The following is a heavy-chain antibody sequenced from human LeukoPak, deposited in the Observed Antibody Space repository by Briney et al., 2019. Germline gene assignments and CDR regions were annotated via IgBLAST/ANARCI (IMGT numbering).Heavy chain of an antibody. CDR1: GGSFSGYY. J-gene: IGHJ4*02. D-gene: IGHD1-26*01. CDR2: INHSGST. CDR3: ARDQGGATPFDY. Sequence: SETLSLTCAVYGGSFSGYYWSWIRQPPGKGLEWIGEINHSGSTNYNPSLKSRVTISVDTSKNQFSLKLSSVTAADTAVYYCARDQGGATPFDYWGQGTLVTVPS. V-gene: IGHV4-34*01.